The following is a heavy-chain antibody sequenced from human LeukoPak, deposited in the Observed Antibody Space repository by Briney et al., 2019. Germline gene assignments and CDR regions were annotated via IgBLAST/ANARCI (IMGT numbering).Heavy chain of an antibody. V-gene: IGHV3-21*01. Sequence: RGSLRLSCAASGFTFSSYSMNWVRQAPGKGLEWVSSISSSSSYIYYADSVKGRFTISRDNAKNSLYLQMNSLRAEDTAVFYCARDRQLVLDYWGQGTLVTVSS. CDR3: ARDRQLVLDY. D-gene: IGHD6-13*01. CDR1: GFTFSSYS. J-gene: IGHJ4*02. CDR2: ISSSSSYI.